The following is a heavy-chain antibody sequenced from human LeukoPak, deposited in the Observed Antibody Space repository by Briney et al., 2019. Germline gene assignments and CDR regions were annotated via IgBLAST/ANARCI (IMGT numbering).Heavy chain of an antibody. CDR3: ARDSGDGDYEPLDY. CDR2: LYRDGTT. J-gene: IGHJ4*02. V-gene: IGHV3-53*01. CDR1: GFSASSTY. Sequence: GGSLRLSCAASGFSASSTYMNWFRQPPGKGLEWISTLYRDGTTYYADYVKGRFTISRDNSKNTLYLQMNSLRAEDTAIYYCARDSGDGDYEPLDYWGQGTLVTVSS. D-gene: IGHD4-17*01.